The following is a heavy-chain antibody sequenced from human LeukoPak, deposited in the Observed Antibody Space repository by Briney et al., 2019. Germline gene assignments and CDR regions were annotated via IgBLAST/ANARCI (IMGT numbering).Heavy chain of an antibody. J-gene: IGHJ4*02. CDR3: TKEVDGYLGFFDY. CDR2: IRSKSNGGTT. Sequence: GGCLRLSCTASGFTFGDYAMTWVRQAPGKGLEWVGFIRSKSNGGTTGYAASVKGRFTISRDDSKSIVYLQMDSLKTEDTAVYYCTKEVDGYLGFFDYWGRGTLVTVSA. CDR1: GFTFGDYA. D-gene: IGHD5-24*01. V-gene: IGHV3-49*04.